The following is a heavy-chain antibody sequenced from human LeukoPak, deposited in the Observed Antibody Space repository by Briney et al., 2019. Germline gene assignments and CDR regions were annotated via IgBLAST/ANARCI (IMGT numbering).Heavy chain of an antibody. Sequence: SGTLSLTCAVSGGSISSNNWWGWVRQPPGKGLEWIGEIYHSGSPNYNPSLKSRVTISVDKSRNHFSLNLSSVTAADTAVYYCAYSGSYGHLGYWGQGIPVTVSS. D-gene: IGHD1-26*01. CDR2: IYHSGSP. J-gene: IGHJ4*02. CDR1: GGSISSNNW. V-gene: IGHV4-4*02. CDR3: AYSGSYGHLGY.